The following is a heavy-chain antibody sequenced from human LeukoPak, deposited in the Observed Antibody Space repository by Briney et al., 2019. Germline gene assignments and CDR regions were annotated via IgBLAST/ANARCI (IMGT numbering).Heavy chain of an antibody. Sequence: GGSLRLSCAASGFTFSSYAMSWVRQAPGKGLEWVSAISGSGGSTYYADSVKGRFTISRDNSKNTLYLQMNSLRAEDTAVYYCAKIQYSSGWLQPYYFDYWGQGTLVTVSS. CDR3: AKIQYSSGWLQPYYFDY. CDR1: GFTFSSYA. CDR2: ISGSGGST. V-gene: IGHV3-23*01. J-gene: IGHJ4*02. D-gene: IGHD6-19*01.